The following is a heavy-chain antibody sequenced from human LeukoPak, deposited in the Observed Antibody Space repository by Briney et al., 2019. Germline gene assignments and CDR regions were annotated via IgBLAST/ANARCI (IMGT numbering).Heavy chain of an antibody. D-gene: IGHD6-19*01. CDR2: LNSGGTT. V-gene: IGHV3-66*01. CDR3: ATIVSDSSGWYHFDH. CDR1: GFTVSTKY. J-gene: IGHJ4*02. Sequence: GGSLRLSCAASGFTVSTKYMAWVRQAPGKGLEWVPFLNSGGTTNYADSVKGRFTISRDYSKNTLNLQMNSLRAEDTAVYYCATIVSDSSGWYHFDHWGQGALVTVSS.